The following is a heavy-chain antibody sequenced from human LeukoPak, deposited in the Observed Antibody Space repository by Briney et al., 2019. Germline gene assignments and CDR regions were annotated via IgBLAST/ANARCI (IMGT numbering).Heavy chain of an antibody. CDR2: IRSKTNSYAT. CDR1: GFTFSGSA. V-gene: IGHV3-73*01. CDR3: AKVSTVTSLNNWFDP. D-gene: IGHD4-11*01. Sequence: PGGSLRLSCAASGFTFSGSAMHWVRQASGKGRDWVGRIRSKTNSYATAYAASVKGRFTISRDDSKNTAYLQMNSLTTEDTGVYYSAKVSTVTSLNNWFDPWGQGTLVTVSS. J-gene: IGHJ5*02.